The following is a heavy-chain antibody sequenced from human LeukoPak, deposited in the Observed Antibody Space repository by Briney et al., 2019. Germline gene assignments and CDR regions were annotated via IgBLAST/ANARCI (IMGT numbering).Heavy chain of an antibody. CDR1: GFTFSSYS. CDR2: ISSSSSTI. V-gene: IGHV3-48*01. Sequence: GGSLRLSCAASGFTFSSYSMNWVRQAPGKGLEWVSYISSSSSTIYYADSVKGRFTISRDNAKNSQYLQMNSLRAEDTAVYYCARQDSSSCDYWGQGTLVTVSS. J-gene: IGHJ4*02. D-gene: IGHD6-13*01. CDR3: ARQDSSSCDY.